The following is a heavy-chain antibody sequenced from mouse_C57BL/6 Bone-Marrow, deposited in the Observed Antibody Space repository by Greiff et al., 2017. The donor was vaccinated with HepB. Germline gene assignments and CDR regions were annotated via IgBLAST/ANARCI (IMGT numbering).Heavy chain of an antibody. Sequence: EVKLMESGGGLVQPGGSLSLSCAASGFTFTDYYMSWVRQPPGKALEWLGFIRNKANGYTTEYSASVKGRFTISRDNSQSSLYLQMNALRAEDSAAYYCARNYGSSSAWFAYWGQGTPVTVSA. J-gene: IGHJ3*01. CDR1: GFTFTDYY. CDR2: IRNKANGYTT. CDR3: ARNYGSSSAWFAY. V-gene: IGHV7-3*01. D-gene: IGHD1-1*01.